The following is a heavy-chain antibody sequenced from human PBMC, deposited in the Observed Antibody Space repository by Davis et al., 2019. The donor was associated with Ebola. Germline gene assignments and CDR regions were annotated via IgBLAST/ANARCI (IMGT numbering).Heavy chain of an antibody. CDR2: INHSGSA. Sequence: MPSETLSLTCGVYGGSFSDYYWNWIRQPPGKGLEWIGEINHSGSATYNPSLKTRVTISVDTSKKQFSLKLSSVTAADTAVYYCAALVQGLDYWGQGTLVTVSS. D-gene: IGHD6-6*01. J-gene: IGHJ4*02. CDR1: GGSFSDYY. CDR3: AALVQGLDY. V-gene: IGHV4-34*01.